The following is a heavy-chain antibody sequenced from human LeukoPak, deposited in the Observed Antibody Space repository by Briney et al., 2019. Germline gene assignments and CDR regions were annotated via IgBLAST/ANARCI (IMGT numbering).Heavy chain of an antibody. CDR3: ARARGPGFDP. D-gene: IGHD3-10*01. J-gene: IGHJ5*02. V-gene: IGHV4-61*09. Sequence: SETLSLTCTVSGDSIHRDIYYWRWIRQSAGMGLEWIGHIYASGTTYYNPSLKSRVTISVDTSKNQFSLRLTSVTAADTSVYYCARARGPGFDPWGQGTLVTVSS. CDR2: IYASGTT. CDR1: GDSIHRDIYY.